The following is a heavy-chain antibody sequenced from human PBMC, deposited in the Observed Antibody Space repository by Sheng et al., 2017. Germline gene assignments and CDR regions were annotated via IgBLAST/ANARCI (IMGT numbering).Heavy chain of an antibody. CDR3: ARVAPMVTPDY. Sequence: QLQLQESGPGLVKHSETLSLTCTVSGDSISSSSYYWGWIRQPPGKGLEWIGSIYYSGSTYYNPSLKSRVTISVDTSKNQFSLKLSSVTAADTAVYYCARVAPMVTPDYWGQGTLVTVSS. V-gene: IGHV4-39*07. J-gene: IGHJ4*02. CDR2: IYYSGST. D-gene: IGHD4-17*01. CDR1: GDSISSSSYY.